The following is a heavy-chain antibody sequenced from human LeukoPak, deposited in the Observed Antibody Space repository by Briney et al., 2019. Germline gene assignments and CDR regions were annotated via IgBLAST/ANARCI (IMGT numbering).Heavy chain of an antibody. Sequence: GGSLRLSCAASGFTFSDYYMSWIRQAPGKGLEWVSYISSSGSTIYYADSVKGRFTISRDNAKNSLYLQMNSLRAEDTAVYYCARPLILYYYDSSGDAFDIWGQGTMVTVSS. J-gene: IGHJ3*02. CDR2: ISSSGSTI. CDR1: GFTFSDYY. CDR3: ARPLILYYYDSSGDAFDI. V-gene: IGHV3-11*01. D-gene: IGHD3-22*01.